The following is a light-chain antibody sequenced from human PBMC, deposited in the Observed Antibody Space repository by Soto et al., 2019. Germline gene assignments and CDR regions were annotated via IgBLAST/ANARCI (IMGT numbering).Light chain of an antibody. V-gene: IGKV3-15*01. CDR1: QSGSSN. J-gene: IGKJ1*01. CDR3: QQYNNLPPWT. CDR2: GAS. Sequence: IVMTQSPATLSLSPGERATSSWRASQSGSSNLACYQQNPDQAPRLLIYGASTRATGIPARFSGSGSGTEFTLTISSLQSEVFAVYYCQQYNNLPPWTFGEGTKVEIK.